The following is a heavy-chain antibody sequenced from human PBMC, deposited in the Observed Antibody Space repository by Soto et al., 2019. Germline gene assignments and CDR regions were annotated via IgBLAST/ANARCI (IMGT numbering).Heavy chain of an antibody. Sequence: SETLFLTCPVSGGSISSYYWSWIRQPPGKGLEWIGYIYYSGSTNYNPSLKSRVTISVDTSKNQFSLKLSSVTAADTAVYYCARELFGRSVWFDPWGQGTLVTVSS. CDR2: IYYSGST. D-gene: IGHD3-10*01. CDR1: GGSISSYY. J-gene: IGHJ5*02. CDR3: ARELFGRSVWFDP. V-gene: IGHV4-59*01.